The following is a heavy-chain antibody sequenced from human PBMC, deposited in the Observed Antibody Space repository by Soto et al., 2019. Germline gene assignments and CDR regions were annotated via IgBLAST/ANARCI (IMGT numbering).Heavy chain of an antibody. Sequence: WGSLSLSCAASGFPFINACMSWVRQAPGKGLEWVGRIKSKTDGGTTDYAAPVKGRFTISRDDSKNTLYLQMNSLKTEDTAVYYCTTDGEWFLNDPWGQGTLVTVSS. D-gene: IGHD3-3*01. CDR3: TTDGEWFLNDP. CDR1: GFPFINAC. J-gene: IGHJ5*02. CDR2: IKSKTDGGTT. V-gene: IGHV3-15*01.